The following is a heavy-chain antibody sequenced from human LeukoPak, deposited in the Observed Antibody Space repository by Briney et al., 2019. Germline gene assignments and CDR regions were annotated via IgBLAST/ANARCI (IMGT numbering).Heavy chain of an antibody. CDR3: AREALTGDLEGTAFDI. CDR2: IYYNGRT. V-gene: IGHV4-59*01. CDR1: RGSISSYY. Sequence: SETLFLTCAVSRGSISSYYWSWIRQPPGKGLEWIGYIYYNGRTNYNPSLKSRVTISVATSKNQFSLKLSSVTAADTAVYYCAREALTGDLEGTAFDIWGQGTMVTVSS. D-gene: IGHD7-27*01. J-gene: IGHJ3*02.